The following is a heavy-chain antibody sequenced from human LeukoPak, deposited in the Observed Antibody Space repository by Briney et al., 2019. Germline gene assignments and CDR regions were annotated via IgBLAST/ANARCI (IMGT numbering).Heavy chain of an antibody. CDR1: GYTFTGYY. CDR2: INPNSGGT. CDR3: ASSSTTVLLREAGRYYYGMDV. J-gene: IGHJ6*02. Sequence: AAVKVSCKASGYTFTGYYMHWVRQAPGQGLEWMGWINPNSGGTNYAQKFQGRVTMTSDTSSSTAYMELSRLRSDDTAVDYCASSSTTVLLREAGRYYYGMDVWGQGTTVTVSS. D-gene: IGHD2-2*01. V-gene: IGHV1-2*02.